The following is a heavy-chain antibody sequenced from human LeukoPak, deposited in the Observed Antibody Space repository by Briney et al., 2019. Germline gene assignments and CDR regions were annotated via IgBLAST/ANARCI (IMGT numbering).Heavy chain of an antibody. D-gene: IGHD3-10*01. CDR3: AKEPYCYGSGSERSFDI. J-gene: IGHJ3*02. CDR2: ISYDGSNK. V-gene: IGHV3-30*18. Sequence: PGGSLRLSCAASGFTFSSYGMHWVRQAPGKGLEWVAVISYDGSNKYYADSVKGRFTISRDNSKNTLYLQMNSLRAEDTAVYYCAKEPYCYGSGSERSFDIWGQGTMVTVS. CDR1: GFTFSSYG.